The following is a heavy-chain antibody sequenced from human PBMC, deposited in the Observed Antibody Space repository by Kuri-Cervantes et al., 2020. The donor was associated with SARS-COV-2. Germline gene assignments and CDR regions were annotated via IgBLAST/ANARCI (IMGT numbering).Heavy chain of an antibody. D-gene: IGHD2-15*01. J-gene: IGHJ4*02. CDR1: GFIFSSYW. CDR3: TSGSCSGGRCYYSFDY. V-gene: IGHV3-73*01. CDR2: IRSKPNNYAT. Sequence: GESLKISCAASGFIFSSYWMSWVRQASGKGLEWVGRIRSKPNNYATAYTASVKGSFTISRDDSENTAYLQMNSLKTEDTAVYFCTSGSCSGGRCYYSFDYWGQGTLVTVSS.